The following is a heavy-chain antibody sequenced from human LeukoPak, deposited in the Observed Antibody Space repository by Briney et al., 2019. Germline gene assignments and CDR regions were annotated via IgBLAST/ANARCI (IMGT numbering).Heavy chain of an antibody. D-gene: IGHD6-13*01. CDR1: GGSFSGYY. Sequence: SETLSLTCAVYGGSFSGYYWSWIRQPPGKGLEWIGEINHSGSTNYNPSLKSRVTISVDTSKNQFSLKLSSVTAADTAVYYCARGWYSSSWSDYWGQGTLVTVSS. CDR2: INHSGST. V-gene: IGHV4-34*01. CDR3: ARGWYSSSWSDY. J-gene: IGHJ4*02.